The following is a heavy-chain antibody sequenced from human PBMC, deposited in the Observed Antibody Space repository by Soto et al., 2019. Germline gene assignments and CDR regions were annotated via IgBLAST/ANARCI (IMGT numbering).Heavy chain of an antibody. CDR1: ADTFTSYY. CDR2: INPNGGST. D-gene: IGHD1-1*01. Sequence: ASVKVSCKAPADTFTSYYIHWVRQAPGHGLEWMGIINPNGGSTRFAQTFQGRITMTTDTSTSTVYMELRSLRAEDTAVYYCARYIRGPTVYYFDFWGPGVLVTVSS. J-gene: IGHJ4*02. V-gene: IGHV1-46*01. CDR3: ARYIRGPTVYYFDF.